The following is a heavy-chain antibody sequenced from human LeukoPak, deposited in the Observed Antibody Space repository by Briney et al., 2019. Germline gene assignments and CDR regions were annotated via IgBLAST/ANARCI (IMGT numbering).Heavy chain of an antibody. Sequence: GGSLRLSCAASGFTFSSYAMHWVRQAPGKGLEWVAVIIYDGSNKFYADSVKGRFTISRDNSKNTLYLQMNSLRTEDTAVYYCTTDRLDYWGQGTLVTVSS. CDR1: GFTFSSYA. J-gene: IGHJ4*02. V-gene: IGHV3-30*03. CDR2: IIYDGSNK. CDR3: TTDRLDY.